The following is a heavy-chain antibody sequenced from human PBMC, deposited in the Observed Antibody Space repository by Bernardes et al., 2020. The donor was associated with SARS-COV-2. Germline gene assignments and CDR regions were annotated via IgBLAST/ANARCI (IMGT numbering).Heavy chain of an antibody. J-gene: IGHJ6*03. CDR1: VPSIISSAS. D-gene: IGHD3-10*01. V-gene: IGHV4-4*02. CDR3: AQRPGFSGQNFNYYMDV. Sequence: LVTPAHTCGFSVPSIISSASCTWVGQSPGWVLEWIGAIYHIGSTNYNPSLKSRVIISVDKSKKHFSLNLTSVTAADTAIYYCAQRPGFSGQNFNYYMDVWGNGTTVTVSS. CDR2: IYHIGST.